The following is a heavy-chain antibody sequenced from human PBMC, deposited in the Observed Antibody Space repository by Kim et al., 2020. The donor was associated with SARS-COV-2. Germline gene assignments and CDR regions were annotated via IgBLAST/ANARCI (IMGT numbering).Heavy chain of an antibody. D-gene: IGHD6-13*01. Sequence: ASVKVSCKASGYTVTDFYMHWVRQAPGKGLEWMGWFNPNSGGTNYAQKFQGRVTMTRDTSTSTAYMELSRLRSDDTAVYYCARDPPETPSIAAAGGFDPWGQGALVTVSS. CDR3: ARDPPETPSIAAAGGFDP. CDR2: FNPNSGGT. V-gene: IGHV1-2*02. CDR1: GYTVTDFY. J-gene: IGHJ5*02.